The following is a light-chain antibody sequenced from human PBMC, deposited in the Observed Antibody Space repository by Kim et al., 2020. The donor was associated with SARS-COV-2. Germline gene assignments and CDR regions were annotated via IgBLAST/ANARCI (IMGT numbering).Light chain of an antibody. CDR2: GAS. J-gene: IGKJ4*01. V-gene: IGKV3-15*01. CDR1: QSVSSN. Sequence: EIVMTQSPATLSVSPGERATLSCRASQSVSSNLAWYQQKPGQAPRLLIYGASTRATGIPGRFSGSVSGTEFTLTISSLQSEDFAVYYCQQYSHWPLTFGGGTKLEI. CDR3: QQYSHWPLT.